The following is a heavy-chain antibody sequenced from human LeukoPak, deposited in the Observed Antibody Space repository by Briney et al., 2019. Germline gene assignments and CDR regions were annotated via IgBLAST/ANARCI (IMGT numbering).Heavy chain of an antibody. CDR2: ISRSGRHI. V-gene: IGHV3-21*01. D-gene: IGHD6-13*01. J-gene: IGHJ4*02. Sequence: GGSLRLSCAASGFTFSSYTMNWVRQAPGKGLEWVSSISRSGRHIYCADSMKGRFTISRDNAKNSLYLQMNGLRAEDTAVYYCARVAEAAAFDYWGQGTLVTVSS. CDR1: GFTFSSYT. CDR3: ARVAEAAAFDY.